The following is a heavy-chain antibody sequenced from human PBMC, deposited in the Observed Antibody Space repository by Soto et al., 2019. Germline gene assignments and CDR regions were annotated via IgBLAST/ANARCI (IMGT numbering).Heavy chain of an antibody. D-gene: IGHD3-16*01. J-gene: IGHJ5*01. CDR3: AMSPVDTYMIYWFDP. Sequence: SETLSLTCTFSGDSVTSGNYYWSWIRQPPGKGLEWIGHIYYSGSTNYSPSLKSRITISLDTPNNQFSLKVTSVTAADTAVYYCAMSPVDTYMIYWFDPWGQGTLVTVSS. CDR1: GDSVTSGNYY. CDR2: IYYSGST. V-gene: IGHV4-61*01.